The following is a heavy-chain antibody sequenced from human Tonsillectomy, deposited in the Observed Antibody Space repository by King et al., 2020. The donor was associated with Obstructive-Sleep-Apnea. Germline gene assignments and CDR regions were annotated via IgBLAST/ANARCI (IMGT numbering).Heavy chain of an antibody. Sequence: VQLVESGGGLVQPGGSLRLSCAASGFTFSTYAMSWVRQAPGKGLEGVSSISGSGGNTYYEDSGKGRFTISRDNSKNTLYLQMNSLRAADTAVYYCAIEGVAFDLWGQGTMVTVSS. J-gene: IGHJ3*01. CDR2: ISGSGGNT. D-gene: IGHD2-8*01. CDR1: GFTFSTYA. CDR3: AIEGVAFDL. V-gene: IGHV3-23*04.